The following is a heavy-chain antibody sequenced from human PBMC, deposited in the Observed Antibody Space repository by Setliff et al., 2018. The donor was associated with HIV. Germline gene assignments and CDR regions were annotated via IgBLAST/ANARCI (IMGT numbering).Heavy chain of an antibody. D-gene: IGHD3-3*01. V-gene: IGHV4-4*07. CDR2: IYTSGST. Sequence: SETLSLTCTVSGGSISSYYWSWIRQPAGKGLEWIGRIYTSGSTNDNPSLKSRITISVDTSNNQFSLRLSSVTAADTALYYCARDLRNSNTLFGVLNFVFDLWGQGTLVTVSS. CDR3: ARDLRNSNTLFGVLNFVFDL. J-gene: IGHJ4*02. CDR1: GGSISSYY.